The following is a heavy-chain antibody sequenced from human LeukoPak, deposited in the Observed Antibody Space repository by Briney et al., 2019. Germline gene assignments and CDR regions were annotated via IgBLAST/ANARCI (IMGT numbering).Heavy chain of an antibody. V-gene: IGHV4-59*01. D-gene: IGHD3-22*01. CDR2: IHYTGST. CDR1: GGSISSYY. Sequence: SETLSLTCTVSGGSISSYYWSWIRQPPGKGLEWIGYIHYTGSTNYNPSLKSRVTISVDTSKNQFSLRLSSVTAADTAVYYCAREVGSSAYYAYFDYWGQGTLVTVSS. CDR3: AREVGSSAYYAYFDY. J-gene: IGHJ4*02.